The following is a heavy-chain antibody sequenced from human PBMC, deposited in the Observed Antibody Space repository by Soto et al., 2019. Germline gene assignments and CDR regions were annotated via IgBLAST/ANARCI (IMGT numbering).Heavy chain of an antibody. Sequence: KPSETLSLTCTVSGGSVSSGSYYWSWIRQPPGKGLEWIGYIYYSGSTNYNPSLKSRVTISVDTSKNQFSLKLSSVTAAETAVYYCARELVGFVDSYYYGMDVWGQGTTVTVSS. CDR2: IYYSGST. D-gene: IGHD2-8*02. J-gene: IGHJ6*02. CDR1: GGSVSSGSYY. V-gene: IGHV4-61*01. CDR3: ARELVGFVDSYYYGMDV.